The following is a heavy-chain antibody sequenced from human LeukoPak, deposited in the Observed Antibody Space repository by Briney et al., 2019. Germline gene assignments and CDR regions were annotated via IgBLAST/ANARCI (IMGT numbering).Heavy chain of an antibody. J-gene: IGHJ4*02. Sequence: SETLSLTCAVCGGSFSGYYWSWVRQPPGKGLEWIGEINHSGNTNYNPSLKSRVTISIDTSKNQFSLKLTSVTAADTAVYYCARDCSSSSCYLDYWSQGTLVTVSS. D-gene: IGHD2-2*01. V-gene: IGHV4-34*01. CDR1: GGSFSGYY. CDR3: ARDCSSSSCYLDY. CDR2: INHSGNT.